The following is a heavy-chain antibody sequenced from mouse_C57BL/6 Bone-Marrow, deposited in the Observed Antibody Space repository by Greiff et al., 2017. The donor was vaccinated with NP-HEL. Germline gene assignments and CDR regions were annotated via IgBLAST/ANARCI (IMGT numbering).Heavy chain of an antibody. J-gene: IGHJ3*01. D-gene: IGHD2-4*01. CDR3: ARHDYDSWFAY. V-gene: IGHV5-6*01. CDR1: GFTFSSYG. CDR2: ISSGGSYT. Sequence: VQLVESGGDLVKPGGSLKLSCAASGFTFSSYGMSWVRQTPDKRLEWVATISSGGSYTYYPDSVKGRFTISRDNAKNTLYLQMSSLKSEDTAMYYCARHDYDSWFAYWGQGTLVTVSA.